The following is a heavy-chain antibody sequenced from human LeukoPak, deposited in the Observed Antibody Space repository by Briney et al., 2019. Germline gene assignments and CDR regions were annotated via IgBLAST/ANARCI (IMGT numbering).Heavy chain of an antibody. CDR2: IHFSGTT. Sequence: SETLSPTCTVSGASISSSTDYWGWIRQPPGKGLEWIGRIHFSGTTYYKPTPRRRVTISVDTSKNQFSLKLSAVTAADTSVYYCLRFGSASYYNNFDDWGQGTLVTVSS. J-gene: IGHJ4*02. CDR1: GASISSSTDY. V-gene: IGHV4-39*01. CDR3: LRFGSASYYNNFDD. D-gene: IGHD3-10*01.